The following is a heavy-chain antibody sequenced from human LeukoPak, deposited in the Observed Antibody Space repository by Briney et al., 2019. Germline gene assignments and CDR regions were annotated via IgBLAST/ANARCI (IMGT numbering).Heavy chain of an antibody. D-gene: IGHD6-19*01. J-gene: IGHJ4*02. CDR2: TYYSSKCYN. Sequence: SHTVSLTCAISGYSVSSYSVDWNWMRHSQAIGLEGLGRTYYSSKCYNDYAVSVKSRITINPDTSQNPYSLQLNSVTPEDTAVSYCARGRSGWYYFDYWGQGTLVTVSS. V-gene: IGHV6-1*01. CDR3: ARGRSGWYYFDY. CDR1: GYSVSSYSVD.